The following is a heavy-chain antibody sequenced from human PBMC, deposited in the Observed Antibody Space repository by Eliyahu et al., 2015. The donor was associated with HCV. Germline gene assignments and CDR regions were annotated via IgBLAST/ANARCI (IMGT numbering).Heavy chain of an antibody. Sequence: QVQLVESGGGVVQPGRSLRLSXAASGFXFXSXGXXGVRQAPGKGLEWVAVTSHDGSNQYYGDSVRARFTISRDNSKNTLYLQMNSLRTEDTAVYYCAKVIAARPAPLPYYYYGMDVWGQGTTVTVSS. V-gene: IGHV3-30*18. J-gene: IGHJ6*02. CDR3: AKVIAARPAPLPYYYYGMDV. D-gene: IGHD6-6*01. CDR2: TSHDGSNQ. CDR1: GFXFXSXG.